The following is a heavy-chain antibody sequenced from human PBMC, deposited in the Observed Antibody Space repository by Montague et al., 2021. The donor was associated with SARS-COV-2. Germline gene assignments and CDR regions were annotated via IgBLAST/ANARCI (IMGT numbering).Heavy chain of an antibody. Sequence: SETLSLTCSVSGDSITNHYWPWIRQPAGKGLEWIGRMHFTGKTNFSPFFSSRLTMSSDTSKNQFSLKLTSVTAADTAIYFRAGDRFDFGAGRQGTIDFWGQGTLVTVSS. V-gene: IGHV4-4*07. CDR2: MHFTGKT. J-gene: IGHJ4*02. CDR3: AGDRFDFGAGRQGTIDF. D-gene: IGHD3-10*01. CDR1: GDSITNHY.